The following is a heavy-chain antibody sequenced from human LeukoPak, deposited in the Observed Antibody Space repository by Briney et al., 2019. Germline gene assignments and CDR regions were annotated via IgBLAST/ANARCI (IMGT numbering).Heavy chain of an antibody. V-gene: IGHV3-53*01. CDR2: IYSGDSGVST. CDR3: ASTFRYNWNDWVPGPFDY. Sequence: GGSLRLSCAASGFSVSNTYMSWVRQAPGKGPEWVSVIYSGDSGVSTYYADSVKGRFTISRDNAKNSLYLQMNSLRAEDTAVYYRASTFRYNWNDWVPGPFDYWGQGTLVTVSS. D-gene: IGHD1-1*01. J-gene: IGHJ4*02. CDR1: GFSVSNTY.